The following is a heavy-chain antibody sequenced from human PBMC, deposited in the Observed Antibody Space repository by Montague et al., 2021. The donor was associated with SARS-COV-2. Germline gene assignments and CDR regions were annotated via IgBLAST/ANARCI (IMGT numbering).Heavy chain of an antibody. CDR3: ARDGVQFGDWPYYFAF. J-gene: IGHJ4*02. V-gene: IGHV3-21*01. CDR2: ISSSGTYI. CDR1: EFTFNTYS. Sequence: SLRLSCAASEFTFNTYSMHWVRRAPGKGLEWVSSISSSGTYIYYADSVRGRFTISRDNAHNSLSLQLNSLRPEDTALYYCARDGVQFGDWPYYFAFWGQGTLVSVSS. D-gene: IGHD2-21*02.